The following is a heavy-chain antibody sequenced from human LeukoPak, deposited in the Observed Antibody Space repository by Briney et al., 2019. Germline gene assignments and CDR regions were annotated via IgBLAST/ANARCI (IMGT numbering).Heavy chain of an antibody. J-gene: IGHJ4*02. D-gene: IGHD3-3*01. Sequence: SVKVSCKASGGTFSSYAISWVRQAPGQGLEWMGRIIPILGIANYAQKSQCRVTITSDESTSTAYMELSSLRSEYTAVYYCARAAVTIFGVVIMGLDYWAQGTLVTVSS. CDR2: IIPILGIA. V-gene: IGHV1-69*04. CDR3: ARAAVTIFGVVIMGLDY. CDR1: GGTFSSYA.